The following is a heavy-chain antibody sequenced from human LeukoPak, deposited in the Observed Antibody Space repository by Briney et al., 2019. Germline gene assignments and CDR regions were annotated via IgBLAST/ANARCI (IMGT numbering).Heavy chain of an antibody. CDR2: IYYSGST. V-gene: IGHV4-59*08. CDR3: ARRLYDWNSFGMDV. J-gene: IGHJ6*02. Sequence: KPSETLSLTCTVSGDSISSYYWSWIRQPPGKGLEWIGYIYYSGSTNYNPSLESRVTISVDTSKNQFSLKLSSVTAADTAVYYCARRLYDWNSFGMDVWGQGTTVTVSS. CDR1: GDSISSYY. D-gene: IGHD1-20*01.